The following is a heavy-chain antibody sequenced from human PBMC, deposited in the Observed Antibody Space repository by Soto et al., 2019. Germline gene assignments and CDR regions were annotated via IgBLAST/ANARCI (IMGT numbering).Heavy chain of an antibody. J-gene: IGHJ5*02. D-gene: IGHD5-12*01. CDR1: GDSVSSNSAA. CDR2: TYYRSKWYI. V-gene: IGHV6-1*01. Sequence: SQTLSLTCAISGDSVSSNSAAWNWIRQSPSRGLEWLGRTYYRSKWYIDYAVSVKSRITINPDTSKNQFSLQLNSVTPEDTAVYFCAKGDNLGPKTGYAFDPWGQGIMVTVSS. CDR3: AKGDNLGPKTGYAFDP.